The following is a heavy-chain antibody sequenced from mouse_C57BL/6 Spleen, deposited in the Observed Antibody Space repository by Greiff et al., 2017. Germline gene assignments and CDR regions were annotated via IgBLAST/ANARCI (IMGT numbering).Heavy chain of an antibody. CDR2: LYPRSGNT. CDR1: GYTFTSYG. D-gene: IGHD2-1*01. V-gene: IGHV1-81*01. Sequence: VMLVESGAELARPGASVKLSCKASGYTFTSYGISWVKQRTGQGLEWIGELYPRSGNTYYNEKFKGKATLTADKSSSTAYMELRSLTSEDSAVYCCAGSSTMVYWYFDVWGTGTTVTVSS. J-gene: IGHJ1*03. CDR3: AGSSTMVYWYFDV.